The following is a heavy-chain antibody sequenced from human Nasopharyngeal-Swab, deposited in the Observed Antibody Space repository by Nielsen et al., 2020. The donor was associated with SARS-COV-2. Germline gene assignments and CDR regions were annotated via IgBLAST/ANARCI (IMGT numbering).Heavy chain of an antibody. D-gene: IGHD5-12*01. J-gene: IGHJ4*02. CDR2: INTNTGNP. CDR1: RYTFTSYA. Sequence: ASVPVSCKASRYTFTSYALNWVRPAPRHGLEWMGWINTNTGNPTYAQGFTGRFVFSLDTSVSTAYLQISSLKAEDTAVYFCARGDIVATIDWGVHFDYWGQGTLVTVSS. CDR3: ARGDIVATIDWGVHFDY. V-gene: IGHV7-4-1*02.